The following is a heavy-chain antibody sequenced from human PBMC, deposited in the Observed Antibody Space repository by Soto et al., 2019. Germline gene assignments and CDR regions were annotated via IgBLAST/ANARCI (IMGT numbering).Heavy chain of an antibody. CDR1: GFTFSSYA. Sequence: VGSLRLSCAASGFTFSSYAMSWVRQAPGKGLEWVSAISGSGGSTYYADSVKGRFTISRDNSKKTLYLQMNSLRAEDTAVYYCAKVGLGELLSGYWGQGTLVTVSS. D-gene: IGHD3-10*01. CDR3: AKVGLGELLSGY. J-gene: IGHJ4*02. CDR2: ISGSGGST. V-gene: IGHV3-23*01.